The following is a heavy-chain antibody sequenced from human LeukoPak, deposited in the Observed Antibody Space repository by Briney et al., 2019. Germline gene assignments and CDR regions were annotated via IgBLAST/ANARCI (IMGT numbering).Heavy chain of an antibody. CDR3: ARVLFLSAYSYGSYPDY. J-gene: IGHJ4*02. V-gene: IGHV1-18*01. CDR1: GYTFTSYG. D-gene: IGHD5-18*01. CDR2: ISVYNGNT. Sequence: ASVKVSCKTSGYTFTSYGISWVRQAPGQGLEWMGWISVYNGNTNYAQKLQGRVTMTTDTSTSTAYMELRSLRSDDTAVYYCARVLFLSAYSYGSYPDYWGQGTLVTVSS.